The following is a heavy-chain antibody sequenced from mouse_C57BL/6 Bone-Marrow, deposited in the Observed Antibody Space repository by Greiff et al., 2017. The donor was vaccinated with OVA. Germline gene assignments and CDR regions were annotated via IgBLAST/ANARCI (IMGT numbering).Heavy chain of an antibody. Sequence: EVQLVESWGGLVKPGGSLKLSCAASGFTFSDYGMHWVRQAPEKGLEWVAYISSGSSTIYYADTVKGRFTISRDNAKNTLFLQMTSLRSEDTAMYYCARPVYDYDLAYWGQGTLVTVSA. CDR1: GFTFSDYG. J-gene: IGHJ3*01. CDR3: ARPVYDYDLAY. D-gene: IGHD2-4*01. CDR2: ISSGSSTI. V-gene: IGHV5-17*01.